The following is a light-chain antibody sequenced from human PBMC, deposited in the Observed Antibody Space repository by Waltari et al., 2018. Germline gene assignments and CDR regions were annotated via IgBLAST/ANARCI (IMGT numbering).Light chain of an antibody. CDR3: QQFNASPRT. J-gene: IGKJ1*01. CDR2: DAS. CDR1: QRIKNN. V-gene: IGKV3-15*01. Sequence: ETVMTQSPATLSVYPGERATLSCRASQRIKNNLAWYQQKGGQAPRLLLFDASTRATGISARFSGSGYGTEFTLTISSLQPEDIATYYCQQFNASPRTFGQGTNVEIK.